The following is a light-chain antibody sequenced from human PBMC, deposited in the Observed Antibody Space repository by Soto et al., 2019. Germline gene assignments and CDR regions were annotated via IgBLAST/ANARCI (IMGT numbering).Light chain of an antibody. CDR1: SSNIGTYS. J-gene: IGLJ2*01. CDR2: AND. Sequence: QSVLTQAASACGTPEQRVTISCSGSSSNIGTYSVNWYQQLPGTAPKLLIYANDQRRPGVPDRFSGSTSGASASLAIGGDQSEDDSADYCSACYDSRSGFVAFGGGTQLTVL. CDR3: SACYDSRSGFVA. V-gene: IGLV1-44*01.